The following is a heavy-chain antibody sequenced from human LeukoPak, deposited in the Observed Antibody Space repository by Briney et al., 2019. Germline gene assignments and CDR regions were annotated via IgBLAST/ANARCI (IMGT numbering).Heavy chain of an antibody. V-gene: IGHV4-39*01. Sequence: SETLSLTCTVSGGSISSSSYYWGWIRQPPGKGLEWIGSIYYSGSTYYNPSLKSRVTITVDTSKNQFSLKLSSVTAADTTVYYCARSHIVAVTGFAFDIWGQGTLVTVS. CDR3: ARSHIVAVTGFAFDI. CDR2: IYYSGST. D-gene: IGHD2-21*02. CDR1: GGSISSSSYY. J-gene: IGHJ3*02.